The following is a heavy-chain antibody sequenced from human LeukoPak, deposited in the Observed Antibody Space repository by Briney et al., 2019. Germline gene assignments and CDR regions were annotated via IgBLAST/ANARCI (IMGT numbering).Heavy chain of an antibody. V-gene: IGHV3-66*01. CDR2: IYSGGST. CDR1: GFTVSSNY. D-gene: IGHD5-18*01. Sequence: GGSLRLSCAASGFTVSSNYMSWVRQAPGKGLEWVSVIYSGGSTYYADSVKGRFTISRDNSKNTLYLRMNSLRAEDTAVYYCARVLDTDMVYFDHWGQGTLVTVSS. CDR3: ARVLDTDMVYFDH. J-gene: IGHJ4*02.